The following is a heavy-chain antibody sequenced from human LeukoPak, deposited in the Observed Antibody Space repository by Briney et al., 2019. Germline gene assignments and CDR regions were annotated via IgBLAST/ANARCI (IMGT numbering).Heavy chain of an antibody. D-gene: IGHD3-10*01. CDR3: ARGPKLTRGVTNWFDP. Sequence: KASETLSLTCAVSGGSFSDYYWIWIRQAPTKGLQWIGEINHSGSTNYNPSLKSRVTMSVNTSKNQFSLNLSSVTAADTAVYYCARGPKLTRGVTNWFDPWGQGTLVTVSS. CDR1: GGSFSDYY. J-gene: IGHJ5*02. V-gene: IGHV4-34*01. CDR2: INHSGST.